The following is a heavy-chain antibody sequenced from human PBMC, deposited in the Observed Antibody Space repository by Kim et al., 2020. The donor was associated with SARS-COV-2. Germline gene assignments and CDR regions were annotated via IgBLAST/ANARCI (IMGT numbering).Heavy chain of an antibody. D-gene: IGHD3-22*01. V-gene: IGHV3-33*01. CDR3: ARDLNYYDSSGYPY. J-gene: IGHJ4*02. CDR1: GFTFSSYG. CDR2: IWYDGSNK. Sequence: GGSLRLSCAASGFTFSSYGMHWVRQAPGKGLEWVAVIWYDGSNKYYADSVKGRFTISRDNSKNTLYLQMNSLRAEDTAVYYCARDLNYYDSSGYPYWGQGTLVTVSS.